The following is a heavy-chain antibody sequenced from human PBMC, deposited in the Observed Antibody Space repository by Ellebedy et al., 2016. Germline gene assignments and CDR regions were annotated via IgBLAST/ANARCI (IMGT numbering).Heavy chain of an antibody. D-gene: IGHD3-10*01. CDR3: ASGLEGAFDM. Sequence: GGSLRLSXAASGFTIGGYWMNWVRQAPGKGLEWVANINKDGGDIIYVDSVKGRFTISRDNTKRSLYLQMDSLRAEDTAVYYCASGLEGAFDMWGQGTMVTVSS. J-gene: IGHJ3*02. CDR2: INKDGGDI. CDR1: GFTIGGYW. V-gene: IGHV3-7*03.